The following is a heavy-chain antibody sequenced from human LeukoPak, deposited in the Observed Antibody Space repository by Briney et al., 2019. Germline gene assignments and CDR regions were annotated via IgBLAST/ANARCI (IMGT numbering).Heavy chain of an antibody. CDR3: ARGYCTGGNCFSTFDY. CDR2: ISPGDSDT. J-gene: IGHJ4*02. D-gene: IGHD2-15*01. CDR1: GYSFTNFW. V-gene: IGHV5-51*01. Sequence: GESLKISCKGSGYSFTNFWIAWVRQMPGKGLECMGMISPGDSDTTYRPSFQGQVTISADKSITTAYLQWSTLKASDTAIYYCARGYCTGGNCFSTFDYWGQGTLVTVSS.